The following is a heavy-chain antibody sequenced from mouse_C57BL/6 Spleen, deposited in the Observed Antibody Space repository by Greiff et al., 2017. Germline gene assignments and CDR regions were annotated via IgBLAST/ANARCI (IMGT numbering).Heavy chain of an antibody. V-gene: IGHV1-80*01. CDR2: IYPGDGDT. Sequence: QVQLQQSGAELVKPGASVKISCKASGYAFSSYWMNWVKQRPGKGLEWIGQIYPGDGDTNYNGKFKGKATLTADKSSSTAYMQLSSLTSEDSAVYFCARSYYDGSSLYYFDYWGQGTTLTVSS. J-gene: IGHJ2*01. D-gene: IGHD1-1*01. CDR3: ARSYYDGSSLYYFDY. CDR1: GYAFSSYW.